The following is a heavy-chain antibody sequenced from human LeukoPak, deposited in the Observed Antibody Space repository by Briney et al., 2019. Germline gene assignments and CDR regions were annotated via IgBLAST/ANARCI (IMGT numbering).Heavy chain of an antibody. D-gene: IGHD6-13*01. CDR1: GGSISSSSYY. J-gene: IGHJ3*02. V-gene: IGHV4-39*07. CDR2: IYYSGST. CDR3: ARRPRRGYSKLSWAFDI. Sequence: SETLSLTCTVSGGSISSSSYYWGWIRQPPGKGLECIGSIYYSGSTYYNPSLKSRVTISVDTSKNQFSLKLSSVTAADTAVYYCARRPRRGYSKLSWAFDIWDQGTMVTVSS.